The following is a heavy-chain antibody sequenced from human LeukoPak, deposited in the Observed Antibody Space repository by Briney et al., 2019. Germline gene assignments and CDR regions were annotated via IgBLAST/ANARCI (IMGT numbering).Heavy chain of an antibody. D-gene: IGHD1-26*01. CDR1: GFTFSSYS. Sequence: GGSLRLSCAASGFTFSSYSMNWVRQAPGKGLEWVSYISSSSSTIYYADSVKGRFTISRDNAKNSLYLQMNSLRAEDTAVYYCAKASIVGATGVFDYWGQGTLVTVSS. CDR2: ISSSSSTI. V-gene: IGHV3-48*01. CDR3: AKASIVGATGVFDY. J-gene: IGHJ4*02.